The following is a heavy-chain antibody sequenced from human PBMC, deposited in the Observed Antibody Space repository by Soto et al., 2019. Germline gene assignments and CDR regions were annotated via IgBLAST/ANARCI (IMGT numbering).Heavy chain of an antibody. D-gene: IGHD4-17*01. J-gene: IGHJ4*02. CDR3: ARRYGYYFDY. CDR1: GGSISSYY. V-gene: IGHV4-59*08. Sequence: LSLTCTVSGGSISSYYWSWIRQPPGKGLEWIGYIYYSGSTNYNPSLKSRVTITVDTSKNQLSLKLSSVTAADTAVYYCARRYGYYFDYWGQGTLVTVSS. CDR2: IYYSGST.